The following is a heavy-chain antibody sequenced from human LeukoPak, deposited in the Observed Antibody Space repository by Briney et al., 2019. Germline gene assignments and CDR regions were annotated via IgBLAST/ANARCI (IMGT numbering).Heavy chain of an antibody. V-gene: IGHV3-23*01. CDR1: GFTFSSYA. D-gene: IGHD3-3*01. CDR3: AKAPDRSGYPDWFDP. CDR2: ISGSGGST. Sequence: GGSLRLSCAASGFTFSSYAMSWVRQAPGKGLEWVSAISGSGGSTYYADSVKGRFTISRDNSKNTLYLQMNSLRAEDTAVYYCAKAPDRSGYPDWFDPWGQGTLVTVSS. J-gene: IGHJ5*02.